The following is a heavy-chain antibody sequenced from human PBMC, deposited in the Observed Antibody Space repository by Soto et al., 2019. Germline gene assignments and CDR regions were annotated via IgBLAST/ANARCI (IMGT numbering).Heavy chain of an antibody. J-gene: IGHJ6*02. Sequence: QLQLVQSGAEVKKPGSAVKVSCKASGGTFREYAISWVRQAPGQGLEWLGGIIPIFATINYAQNFQGRVTIIADKSTSTAYMEVSSVRAGDTAVYYCGRGYCTSTTCEDYYVMDVWGQGTTVTVTS. CDR2: IIPIFATI. D-gene: IGHD2-2*01. CDR1: GGTFREYA. V-gene: IGHV1-69*06. CDR3: GRGYCTSTTCEDYYVMDV.